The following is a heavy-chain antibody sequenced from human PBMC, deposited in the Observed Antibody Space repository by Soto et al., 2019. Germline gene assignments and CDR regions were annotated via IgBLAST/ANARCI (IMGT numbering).Heavy chain of an antibody. CDR1: DNTFTSYG. CDR3: AATGGHYFGRDV. CDR2: ISGYNANT. Sequence: QAQLVQSGSEVNRPGASVKVSCRCSDNTFTSYGINWVRQAPGQGLEWLGWISGYNANTKDAQKFQDRVTMTADTSTRTAYLEVRSLTTDDSGIYCCAATGGHYFGRDVWGQGTTVTVSS. V-gene: IGHV1-18*01. J-gene: IGHJ6*02. D-gene: IGHD2-8*02.